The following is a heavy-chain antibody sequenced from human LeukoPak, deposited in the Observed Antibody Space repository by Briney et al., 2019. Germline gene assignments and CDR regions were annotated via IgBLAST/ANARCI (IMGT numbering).Heavy chain of an antibody. J-gene: IGHJ4*02. CDR2: INPSGGST. V-gene: IGHV1-46*01. CDR1: GYTFTSYY. CDR3: ATTASVVTPPPH. Sequence: ASVKVSRKASGYTFTSYYMHWVRQAPGQGLEWMGIINPSGGSTSYAQKFQGRVTMTRDTSTSTVYMELSSLRSEDTAVYYCATTASVVTPPPHWGQGTLVTVSS. D-gene: IGHD4-23*01.